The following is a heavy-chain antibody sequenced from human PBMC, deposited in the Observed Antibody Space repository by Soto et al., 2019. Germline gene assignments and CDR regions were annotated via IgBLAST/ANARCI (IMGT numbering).Heavy chain of an antibody. D-gene: IGHD3-10*01. J-gene: IGHJ5*02. CDR3: AKEVGSRNHRGGFDP. V-gene: IGHV3-23*01. CDR2: ISGSGGST. Sequence: GGSLRLSCAASGFTFSSYAMSWFRQAPGKGLEWVSAISGSGGSTYYADSVKGRFTISRDNSKNTPYLQMNSLRAEDTAVYYCAKEVGSRNHRGGFDPWGQGTLVTVSS. CDR1: GFTFSSYA.